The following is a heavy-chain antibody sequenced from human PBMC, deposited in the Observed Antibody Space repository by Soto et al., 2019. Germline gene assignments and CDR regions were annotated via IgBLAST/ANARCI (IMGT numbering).Heavy chain of an antibody. D-gene: IGHD3-3*01. CDR3: ARVRFYDFWSGLYPVDY. V-gene: IGHV1-18*01. Sequence: ASVKVSCKTSGYTFNSFGVTWVRQAPGQGLEWMGWVSTYNGNTNYAQKFQGRISMTTELSTGTAYMVLRSLGSDDTAVYYCARVRFYDFWSGLYPVDYWGQGTLVTVSS. CDR2: VSTYNGNT. J-gene: IGHJ4*02. CDR1: GYTFNSFG.